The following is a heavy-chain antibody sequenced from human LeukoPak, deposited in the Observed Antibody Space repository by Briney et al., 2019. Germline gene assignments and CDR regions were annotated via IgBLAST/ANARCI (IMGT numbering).Heavy chain of an antibody. V-gene: IGHV4-34*01. CDR2: INHSGST. CDR3: ARGLEVVVVPAARPGIAAAAWFDP. J-gene: IGHJ5*02. D-gene: IGHD2-2*01. Sequence: SETLSLTCAVYGGSFSGYYWSWIRQPPGEGLEWIGEINHSGSTNYNPSLKSRVTISVDTSKNQFSLKLSSVTAADTAVYYCARGLEVVVVPAARPGIAAAAWFDPWGQGTLVTVSS. CDR1: GGSFSGYY.